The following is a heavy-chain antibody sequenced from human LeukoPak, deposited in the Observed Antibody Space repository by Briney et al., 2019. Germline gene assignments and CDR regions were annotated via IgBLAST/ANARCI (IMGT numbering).Heavy chain of an antibody. D-gene: IGHD4-17*01. CDR2: IYHSGST. CDR1: GYSISSGYY. CDR3: ARASHDYGDLRLDSFDY. Sequence: KTSETLSLTCTVSGYSISSGYYWGWIRQPPGKGLEWIGSIYHSGSTYYNPSLKSRVTISVDTSKNQFSLKLSSVTAADTAVYYCARASHDYGDLRLDSFDYWGQGTLVTVSS. J-gene: IGHJ4*02. V-gene: IGHV4-38-2*02.